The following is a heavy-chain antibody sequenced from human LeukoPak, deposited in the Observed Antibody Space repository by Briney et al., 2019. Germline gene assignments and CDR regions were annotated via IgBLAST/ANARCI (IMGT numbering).Heavy chain of an antibody. D-gene: IGHD3-10*01. CDR1: GFTFSNFW. CDR3: AILERMVRGGLDY. J-gene: IGHJ4*02. V-gene: IGHV3-7*01. CDR2: IKQDGREK. Sequence: PGGSLRLSCVASGFTFSNFWMSWVRQSPGKGLEWVANIKQDGREKFYVDSVKGRFTISRDNAKDSLYLQMNSLGAEDTAVYYCAILERMVRGGLDYWGQGIQVTVSS.